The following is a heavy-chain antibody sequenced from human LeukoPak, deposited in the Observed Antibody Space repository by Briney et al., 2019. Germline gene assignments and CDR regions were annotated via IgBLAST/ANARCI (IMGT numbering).Heavy chain of an antibody. CDR2: INHSGST. J-gene: IGHJ4*02. D-gene: IGHD3-16*02. V-gene: IGHV4-34*01. CDR3: ASNVYDYVWGSYRQRRVDFDY. CDR1: GGSFSGYY. Sequence: SETLSLTCAVYGGSFSGYYWSWIRQPPGKGLEWIGEINHSGSTNCNPSLKSRVTISVDTSKNQFSLKLSSVTAADTAVYYCASNVYDYVWGSYRQRRVDFDYWGQGTLVTVSS.